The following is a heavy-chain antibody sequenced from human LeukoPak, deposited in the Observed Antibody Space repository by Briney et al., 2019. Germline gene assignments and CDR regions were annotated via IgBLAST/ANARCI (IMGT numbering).Heavy chain of an antibody. D-gene: IGHD1-26*01. Sequence: GGSLRLSCAASGFTFSTCSMNWVRQAPGKGLEWVSYISSSGVTIYYADSEKGRLTISRDNAKNSLYLQMNSLRAEDTAVYYCARILDSAWGELGYWGQGTLVTVSS. CDR3: ARILDSAWGELGY. CDR2: ISSSGVTI. CDR1: GFTFSTCS. V-gene: IGHV3-48*01. J-gene: IGHJ4*02.